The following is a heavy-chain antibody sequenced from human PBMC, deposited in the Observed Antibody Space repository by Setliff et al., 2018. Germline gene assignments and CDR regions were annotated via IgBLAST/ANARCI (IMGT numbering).Heavy chain of an antibody. CDR2: INHYGST. Sequence: TSETLSLTCAVYGGSFSGYYWTWIRQSPGKGLEWIGEINHYGSTNYNPSLKSRVTISVDTSKNQFSLKLSSVTAADTALYYCARPNCSGGDCYSSAFDVWGHGTTVTVSS. D-gene: IGHD2-15*01. CDR1: GGSFSGYY. J-gene: IGHJ3*01. V-gene: IGHV4-34*01. CDR3: ARPNCSGGDCYSSAFDV.